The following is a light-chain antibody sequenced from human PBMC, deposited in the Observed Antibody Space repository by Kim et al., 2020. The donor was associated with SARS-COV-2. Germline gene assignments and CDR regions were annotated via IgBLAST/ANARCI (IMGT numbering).Light chain of an antibody. Sequence: PGQTASITCSGDKLGDKYACWYQQKPGQSPVLVIYQDSRRPSGIPERFSGSNSGNTATLTISETQAMDEADYYCEAWDSSAGVFGTGTKVTVL. CDR1: KLGDKY. CDR3: EAWDSSAGV. CDR2: QDS. J-gene: IGLJ1*01. V-gene: IGLV3-1*01.